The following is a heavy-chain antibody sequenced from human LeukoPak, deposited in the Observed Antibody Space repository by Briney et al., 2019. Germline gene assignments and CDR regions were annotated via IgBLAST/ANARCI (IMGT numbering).Heavy chain of an antibody. D-gene: IGHD6-13*01. CDR1: GDSVSSNSAA. Sequence: SQTLSLTCAISGDSVSSNSAAWNWIRQSPSRGLEWLGRTYYRSKWYNDHAVSVKSRITINPDTSKNQFSLQLNSVTPEDTAVYYYARDGYSSSWYPVDPNWFDPWGQGTLVTVSS. V-gene: IGHV6-1*01. CDR2: TYYRSKWYN. CDR3: ARDGYSSSWYPVDPNWFDP. J-gene: IGHJ5*02.